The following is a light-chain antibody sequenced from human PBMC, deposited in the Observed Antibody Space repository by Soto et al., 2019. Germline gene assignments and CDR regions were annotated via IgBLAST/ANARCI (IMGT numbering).Light chain of an antibody. CDR2: DVT. CDR1: SSDVGGYLY. V-gene: IGLV2-11*01. Sequence: QSALTQPRSVSGSPGQSVTISCTGTSSDVGGYLYVSWYQQHPGKAPKLMIYDVTKRPSGVPDRFSGSKSGNTASLTISGLQADDEADYYCCSYAGTYTYVFGTGTKVTVL. J-gene: IGLJ1*01. CDR3: CSYAGTYTYV.